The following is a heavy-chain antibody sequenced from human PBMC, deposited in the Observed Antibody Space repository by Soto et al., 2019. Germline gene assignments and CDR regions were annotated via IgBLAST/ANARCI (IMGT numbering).Heavy chain of an antibody. D-gene: IGHD3-22*01. Sequence: PSETLSLTCAVSGGSISSGGYSWSWIRQPPGKGLEWIGYIYHSGSTYYNPSLKSRVTISVDRSKNQFSLKLSSVIAADTAVYYCARARQYYDCEFDPWGQGTLVTVS. CDR2: IYHSGST. V-gene: IGHV4-30-2*01. J-gene: IGHJ5*02. CDR1: GGSISSGGYS. CDR3: ARARQYYDCEFDP.